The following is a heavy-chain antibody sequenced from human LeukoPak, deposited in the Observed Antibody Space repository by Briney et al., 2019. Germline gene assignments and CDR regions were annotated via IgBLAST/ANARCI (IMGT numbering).Heavy chain of an antibody. D-gene: IGHD3-22*01. Sequence: SETLSLTCTVSGGSISSGGYYWSWIRQHPGKGPEWIGYIYYSGSTYYNPSLKSRVTISVDTSKNQFSLKLSSVTAADTAVYYCARDGRSSGYPDYWGQGTLVTVSS. J-gene: IGHJ4*02. CDR3: ARDGRSSGYPDY. CDR2: IYYSGST. CDR1: GGSISSGGYY. V-gene: IGHV4-31*03.